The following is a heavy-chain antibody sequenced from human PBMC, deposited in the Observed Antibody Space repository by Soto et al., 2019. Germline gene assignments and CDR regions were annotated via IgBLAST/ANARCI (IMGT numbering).Heavy chain of an antibody. Sequence: PGESLKISCKGSGYSFTSYWIGWVRQMPWKGLEWMGIIYPGDSDTRYSPSFQGQVTISADKSISTAYLQWSSLKASDTAMYYCARPTGYCSSTSCYQHAYAIWGQGTMVPVSS. V-gene: IGHV5-51*01. CDR2: IYPGDSDT. J-gene: IGHJ3*02. CDR3: ARPTGYCSSTSCYQHAYAI. D-gene: IGHD2-2*01. CDR1: GYSFTSYW.